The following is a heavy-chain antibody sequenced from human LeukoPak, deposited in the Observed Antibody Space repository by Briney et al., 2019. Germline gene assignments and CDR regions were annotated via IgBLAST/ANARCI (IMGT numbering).Heavy chain of an antibody. D-gene: IGHD1-26*01. V-gene: IGHV3-20*04. CDR2: INWNGGST. J-gene: IGHJ3*02. CDR3: ARASSLSQRAFDI. Sequence: GGSLRLXCAASGFTFDDYGMSWVRHAPEKGLEWVSNINWNGGSTGYADSVRGRFTISRDNAKNSLYLQMNSLRAEDTALYYCARASSLSQRAFDIWGQGTMVTVSS. CDR1: GFTFDDYG.